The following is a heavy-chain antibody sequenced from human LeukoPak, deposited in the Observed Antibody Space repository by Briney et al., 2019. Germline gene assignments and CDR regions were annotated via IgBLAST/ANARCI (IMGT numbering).Heavy chain of an antibody. V-gene: IGHV3-11*01. CDR2: ISNSGSTI. CDR1: GFTFSDYY. D-gene: IGHD1-26*01. CDR3: ARPLYTTRGAFNI. Sequence: GGALRLSCAASGFTFSDYYMSWIRQPPGKGLEWVSYISNSGSTIYYADSVTGPSTMSRDTPKRCLFLQMSSPRAEDTAGYSSARPLYTTRGAFNIWGQGTMVTVSS. J-gene: IGHJ3*02.